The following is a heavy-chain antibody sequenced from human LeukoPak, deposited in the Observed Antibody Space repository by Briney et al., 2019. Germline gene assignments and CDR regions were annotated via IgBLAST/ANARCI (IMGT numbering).Heavy chain of an antibody. CDR1: GYTFTGYH. D-gene: IGHD1-26*01. J-gene: IGHJ3*02. CDR2: INPNTGGT. CDR3: ARCPVGPTPGGAFDI. V-gene: IGHV1-2*02. Sequence: ASVKVSCKASGYTFTGYHIHWVRQAPGQGPEWMGWINPNTGGTNYAQKFQGRVTMTRDTSISTAYMELSSLSSDDTAVYYCARCPVGPTPGGAFDIWAKGQWSPSLQ.